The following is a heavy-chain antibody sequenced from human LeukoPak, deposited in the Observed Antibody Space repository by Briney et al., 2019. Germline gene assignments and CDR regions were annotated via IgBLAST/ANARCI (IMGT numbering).Heavy chain of an antibody. CDR3: ARGLMTTVTTGNWFDP. CDR2: FDPEDGET. V-gene: IGHV1-24*01. CDR1: GYTLTQLS. D-gene: IGHD4-17*01. Sequence: GASVKVSCKVSGYTLTQLSMHWVRQAPGKGLEWMGGFDPEDGETIYAQKFQGRVTMTEDTSTDTAYMELSSLGSEDTAVYYCARGLMTTVTTGNWFDPWGQGTLVTVSS. J-gene: IGHJ5*02.